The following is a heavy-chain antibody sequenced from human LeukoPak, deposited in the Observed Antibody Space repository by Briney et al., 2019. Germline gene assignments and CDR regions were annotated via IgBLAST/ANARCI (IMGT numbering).Heavy chain of an antibody. CDR2: IYTSGST. CDR1: GGSITIYY. J-gene: IGHJ4*02. CDR3: ASGSYHRVFDY. V-gene: IGHV4-4*07. D-gene: IGHD1-26*01. Sequence: PSETLSLTCTVSGGSITIYYWSWIRQPAGKGLEWIGRIYTSGSTNYNPSLKSRVTMSVDTSKNQFSLKLSSVTAADTAVYYCASGSYHRVFDYWGQGTLVTVSS.